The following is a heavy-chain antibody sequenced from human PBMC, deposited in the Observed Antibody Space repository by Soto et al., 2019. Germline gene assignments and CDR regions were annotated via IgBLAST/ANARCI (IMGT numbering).Heavy chain of an antibody. J-gene: IGHJ6*02. V-gene: IGHV1-69*01. D-gene: IGHD3-3*01. CDR2: IIPVFGTA. CDR3: ASSRITVFGVPPMVTYNYYAVDV. CDR1: GGTFSSYA. Sequence: QVQLVQSGAEVKKPGSSVKVSCKASGGTFSSYAISWVRQAPGQGLEWMGGIIPVFGTANYAQKFQGRVAVTADESTSTAYMELSSLRSEDTAVYFCASSRITVFGVPPMVTYNYYAVDVWGQGTTVTVSS.